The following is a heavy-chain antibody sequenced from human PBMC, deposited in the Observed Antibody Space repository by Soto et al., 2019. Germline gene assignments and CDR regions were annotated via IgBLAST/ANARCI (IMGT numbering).Heavy chain of an antibody. V-gene: IGHV1-8*01. J-gene: IGHJ6*02. D-gene: IGHD3-3*01. CDR1: GYTFTSYD. Sequence: ASVKGSCKASGYTFTSYDINWVRQATGQGLEWMGWMNPNSGNTGYAQKFQGRVTMTRNTSISTAYMELSSLRSEDTAVYYCARHKSARFLEWLTPSYYYYGMDVWGQGTTVTVSS. CDR3: ARHKSARFLEWLTPSYYYYGMDV. CDR2: MNPNSGNT.